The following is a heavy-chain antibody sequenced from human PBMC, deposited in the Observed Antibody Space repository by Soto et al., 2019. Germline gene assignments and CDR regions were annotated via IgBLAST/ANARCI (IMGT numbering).Heavy chain of an antibody. V-gene: IGHV4-59*08. CDR1: GGSISSYY. CDR3: ARRADFWGYFDY. Sequence: SETLSLTCTVSGGSISSYYWSWIRQPPGKGLEWIGYIYYSGSTNYNPSLKSRVTISVDTSKNQFSLKLSSVTAADTAVYYCARRADFWGYFDYWGQGTLVTASS. D-gene: IGHD3-3*01. J-gene: IGHJ4*02. CDR2: IYYSGST.